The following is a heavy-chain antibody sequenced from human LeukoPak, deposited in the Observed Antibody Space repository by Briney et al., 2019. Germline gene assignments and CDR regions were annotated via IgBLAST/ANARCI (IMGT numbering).Heavy chain of an antibody. J-gene: IGHJ4*02. CDR2: ISSKANGGAV. CDR1: GITFSYAC. D-gene: IGHD3-10*01. CDR3: LTDLGVGSGS. Sequence: GGSLRLSCVTSGITFSYACLSWVRQAPGKGLEWVGRISSKANGGAVHYAAPVTGSFTISRDDSKNTLSLQVNSLKIEDRDVFYCLTDLGVGSGSWGQGNLVTVSS. V-gene: IGHV3-15*01.